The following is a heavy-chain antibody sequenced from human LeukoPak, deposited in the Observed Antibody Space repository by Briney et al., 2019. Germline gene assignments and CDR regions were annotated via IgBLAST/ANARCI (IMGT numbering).Heavy chain of an antibody. J-gene: IGHJ4*02. CDR2: ISGSGGST. V-gene: IGHV3-23*01. CDR1: GFTFSSYA. Sequence: GGSLRLFCAASGFTFSSYAMSWVRQAPGKGLEWVSAISGSGGSTYYADSVKGRFTISRDNSKNTLYLQMNSLRAEDTAVYYCASINYDFWSGDPYYFDYWGQGTLVTVSS. D-gene: IGHD3-3*01. CDR3: ASINYDFWSGDPYYFDY.